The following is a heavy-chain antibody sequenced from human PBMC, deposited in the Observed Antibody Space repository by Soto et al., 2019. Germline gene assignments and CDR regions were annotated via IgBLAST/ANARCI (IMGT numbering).Heavy chain of an antibody. CDR2: IKKDGTEK. V-gene: IGHV3-7*03. D-gene: IGHD3-9*01. CDR1: GFTFSGYW. J-gene: IGHJ4*02. Sequence: GGSLRPSCAASGFTFSGYWMTWVRQAPGKGLEWVADIKKDGTEKYYVDSVKGRFTISRDNDKKSVYLQMNGLTVEDTAVYRCARGPSYSDYSNDWFFDSWGQGALVTVSS. CDR3: ARGPSYSDYSNDWFFDS.